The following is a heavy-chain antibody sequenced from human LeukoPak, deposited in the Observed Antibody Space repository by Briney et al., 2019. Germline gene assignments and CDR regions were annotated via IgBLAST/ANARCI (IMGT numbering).Heavy chain of an antibody. Sequence: APVKVSCKAPGGTFSSYAISWVRQAPGQGLEWMGRIIPIFGIANYAQKFQGRVTITADKSTSTAYMELSSLRSEDTAVYYCARDSDSSGYYYDYWGQGTLVTVSS. J-gene: IGHJ4*02. CDR2: IIPIFGIA. CDR3: ARDSDSSGYYYDY. V-gene: IGHV1-69*04. CDR1: GGTFSSYA. D-gene: IGHD3-22*01.